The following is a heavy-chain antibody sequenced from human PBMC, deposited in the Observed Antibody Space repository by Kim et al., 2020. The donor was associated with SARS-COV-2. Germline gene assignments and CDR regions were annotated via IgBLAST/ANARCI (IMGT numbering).Heavy chain of an antibody. CDR2: INHSGST. D-gene: IGHD3-10*01. CDR3: ARRMVRGVISY. Sequence: SETLSLTCAVYGGSFSGYYWIWIRQPPGKGLEWIGEINHSGSTNYNPSLKSRVTISVDTSKNQFSLKLSSVTAADTAVYYCARRMVRGVISYWGQGTLVT. CDR1: GGSFSGYY. V-gene: IGHV4-34*01. J-gene: IGHJ4*02.